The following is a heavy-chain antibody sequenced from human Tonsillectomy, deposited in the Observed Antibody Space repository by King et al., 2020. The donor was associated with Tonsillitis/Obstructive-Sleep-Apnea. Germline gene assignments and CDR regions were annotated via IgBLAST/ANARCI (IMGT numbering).Heavy chain of an antibody. Sequence: QLQESGPGLVKPSETLSLTCTVSGGSISSSSYYWGWIRQPPGKGLEWIGIIYCSGSTYYNPSLKSRVTISVDTSKNQFSLKLSSVTAADTAVYYCARQSRVGRGLSNWFDPWGQGTLVTVSS. CDR3: ARQSRVGRGLSNWFDP. V-gene: IGHV4-39*01. CDR2: IYCSGST. D-gene: IGHD3-10*01. J-gene: IGHJ5*02. CDR1: GGSISSSSYY.